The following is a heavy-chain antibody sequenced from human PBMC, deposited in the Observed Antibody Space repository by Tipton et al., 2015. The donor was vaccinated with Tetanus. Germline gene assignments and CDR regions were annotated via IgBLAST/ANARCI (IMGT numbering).Heavy chain of an antibody. V-gene: IGHV4-59*01. J-gene: IGHJ4*02. D-gene: IGHD1-26*01. CDR1: GGSLSTSH. CDR2: ITYSRTT. Sequence: LRLSCTVSGGSLSTSHWAWIRQPPGKGLEWVGKITYSRTTNYNSSLKSRVTISLDTSTSQFSLKLTSATAADTAVYYCARGLPREPFYLDYWGQGKQVTVSS. CDR3: ARGLPREPFYLDY.